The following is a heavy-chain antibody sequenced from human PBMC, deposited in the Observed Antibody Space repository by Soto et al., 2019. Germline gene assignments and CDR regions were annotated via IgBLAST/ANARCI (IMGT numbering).Heavy chain of an antibody. Sequence: PWWSLRLSCAASGFTFSSYGMHWFRQAPGKGLEWVAVIWYDGSNKYYADSVKGRFTISRDNSKNTLYLQMNSLRAEDTAVYYCARAGSGSYDSYFDYWGQGTLVTAPQ. CDR1: GFTFSSYG. CDR3: ARAGSGSYDSYFDY. D-gene: IGHD1-26*01. CDR2: IWYDGSNK. J-gene: IGHJ4*02. V-gene: IGHV3-33*01.